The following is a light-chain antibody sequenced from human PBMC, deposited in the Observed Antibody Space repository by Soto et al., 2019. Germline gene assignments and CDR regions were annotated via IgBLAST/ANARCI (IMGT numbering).Light chain of an antibody. Sequence: DTVMTQSPDSLAVSLGERATINCKSSQSGFYSANNMNYLACYQQKPGQSPKLLISWASIRNSGVPDRCSGSGSATEFTLTINSLQAEDAAVYYCQQFYYTPPYTFGQGTRLEIK. V-gene: IGKV4-1*01. CDR2: WAS. J-gene: IGKJ2*01. CDR1: QSGFYSANNMNY. CDR3: QQFYYTPPYT.